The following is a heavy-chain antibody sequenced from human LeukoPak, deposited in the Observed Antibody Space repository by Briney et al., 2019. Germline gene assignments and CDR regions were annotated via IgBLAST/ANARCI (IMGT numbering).Heavy chain of an antibody. D-gene: IGHD3-22*01. CDR3: AREIYYDSSGYPTAPFDY. V-gene: IGHV1-18*01. CDR2: ISAYNGST. Sequence: ASVKVSCKASGYTFTSYGISWVRQAPGQGLEWMGWISAYNGSTNYAQELRGRVTMTTDTSTSTAYMELRSLRSDDTAVYYCAREIYYDSSGYPTAPFDYWGQGTLVTVSS. CDR1: GYTFTSYG. J-gene: IGHJ4*02.